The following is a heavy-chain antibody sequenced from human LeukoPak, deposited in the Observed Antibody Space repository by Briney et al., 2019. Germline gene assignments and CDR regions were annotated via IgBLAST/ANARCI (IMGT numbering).Heavy chain of an antibody. Sequence: GGSLRLSCAASGFTVSSNYMSWVRQAPGKGLEWVSVIFSGGSTYYADSVKGRFTISRDNSKNTLYLQMNSLRAEDTAVYYCARDGRDIVVVPAAMGGNWFDPWGQGTLVTVSS. CDR1: GFTVSSNY. J-gene: IGHJ5*02. CDR3: ARDGRDIVVVPAAMGGNWFDP. V-gene: IGHV3-66*01. CDR2: IFSGGST. D-gene: IGHD2-2*01.